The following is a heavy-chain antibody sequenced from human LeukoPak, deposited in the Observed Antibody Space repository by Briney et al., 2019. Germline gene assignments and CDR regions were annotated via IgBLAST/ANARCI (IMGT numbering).Heavy chain of an antibody. D-gene: IGHD2-21*01. CDR2: ISGSGDST. CDR3: AKDGTPGDN. J-gene: IGHJ4*02. V-gene: IGHV3-23*01. Sequence: GGSLRLSCAASGFTFSSYAMSWVRQAPGKGLEWVSAISGSGDSTYYADSVKGRFTISRDNSKNTLYLQMSGLRADDTAVYYCAKDGTPGDNWGQGTRVTVSS. CDR1: GFTFSSYA.